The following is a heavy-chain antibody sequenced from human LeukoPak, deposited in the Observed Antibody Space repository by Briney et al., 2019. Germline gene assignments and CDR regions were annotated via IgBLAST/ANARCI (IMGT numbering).Heavy chain of an antibody. V-gene: IGHV1-8*03. CDR3: AIGIAAAGEAFDI. CDR2: MNPNSGNT. J-gene: IGHJ3*02. D-gene: IGHD6-13*01. Sequence: ASVKVSCKASGYTFTSYDINWVRQATGQGLEWMGWMNPNSGNTGYAQKFQGRVTITRNTSISTAYMELSSLRSEDTAVYYCAIGIAAAGEAFDIWGQGTMVTVSS. CDR1: GYTFTSYD.